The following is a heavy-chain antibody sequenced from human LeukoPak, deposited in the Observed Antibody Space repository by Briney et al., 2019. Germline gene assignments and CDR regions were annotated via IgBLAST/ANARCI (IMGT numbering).Heavy chain of an antibody. V-gene: IGHV1-69*05. D-gene: IGHD6-13*01. CDR2: IIPMFGTA. J-gene: IGHJ5*02. CDR1: GGTFSSYA. CDR3: ASSPGIAAAGHHLDP. Sequence: SVKVSCKASGGTFSSYAISWVRQAPGQGLEWMGRIIPMFGTANYAQKFQGRVTITTDESTSTAYMELSSLRSEDTAVYYCASSPGIAAAGHHLDPWGQGTLVTVSS.